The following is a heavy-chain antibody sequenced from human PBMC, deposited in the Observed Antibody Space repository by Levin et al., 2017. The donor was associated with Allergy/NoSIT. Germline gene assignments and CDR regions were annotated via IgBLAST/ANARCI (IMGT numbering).Heavy chain of an antibody. CDR2: IWVEGYKK. V-gene: IGHV3-33*01. J-gene: IGHJ6*03. D-gene: IGHD5-12*01. CDR1: GFTFSSYG. Sequence: GGSLRLSCAASGFTFSSYGMHWVRQAPGKGLEWVAVIWVEGYKKYYADSVKGRFTISRDNSKNTLYLQMNSLRAEDTAVYYCARVLRFYYYYYMDVWGKGTTVTVSS. CDR3: ARVLRFYYYYYMDV.